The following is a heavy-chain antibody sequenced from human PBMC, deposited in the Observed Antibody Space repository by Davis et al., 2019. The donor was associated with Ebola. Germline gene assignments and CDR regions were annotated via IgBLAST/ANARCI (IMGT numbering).Heavy chain of an antibody. J-gene: IGHJ6*04. CDR3: ATGPRLWFGDSIVKYYYYGMDV. CDR1: TFTFTDSA. V-gene: IGHV1-58*01. CDR2: IVVGSGIT. Sequence: AASVKVSCKASTFTFTDSAVQWVRQARGQRLEWIGWIVVGSGITKYAQNFQERVIITRDMSTSTAYMELSSLRSEDTATYYCATGPRLWFGDSIVKYYYYGMDVWGKGTTVTVSS. D-gene: IGHD3-10*01.